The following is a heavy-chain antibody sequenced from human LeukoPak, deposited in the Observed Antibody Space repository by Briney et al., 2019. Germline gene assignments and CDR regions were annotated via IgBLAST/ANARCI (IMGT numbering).Heavy chain of an antibody. CDR2: INPNSGGT. CDR3: ARDGGVPILYYFDY. D-gene: IGHD2-8*01. J-gene: IGHJ4*02. V-gene: IGHV1-2*02. Sequence: GASVKVSCKASGYTFTSYDINWVRQAPGQGLECMGWINPNSGGTNYAQKFQGRVTMTRDTSISTAYMELSRLRSDDTAVYYCARDGGVPILYYFDYWGQGTLVTVSS. CDR1: GYTFTSYD.